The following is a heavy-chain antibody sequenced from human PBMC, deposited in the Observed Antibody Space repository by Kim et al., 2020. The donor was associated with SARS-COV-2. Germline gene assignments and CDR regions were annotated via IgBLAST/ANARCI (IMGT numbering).Heavy chain of an antibody. D-gene: IGHD3-9*01. Sequence: SVKVSCKASGGTFSSYAISWVRQAPGQGLEWMGGIIPIFGTANYAQKFQGRVTITADESTSTAYMELSSLRSEDTAVYYCARGTPAYYDILGALLLRFDYWGQGTLVTVSS. CDR3: ARGTPAYYDILGALLLRFDY. J-gene: IGHJ4*02. V-gene: IGHV1-69*13. CDR1: GGTFSSYA. CDR2: IIPIFGTA.